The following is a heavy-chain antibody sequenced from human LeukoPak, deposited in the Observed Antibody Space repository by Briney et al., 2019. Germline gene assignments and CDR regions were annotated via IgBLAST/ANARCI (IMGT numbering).Heavy chain of an antibody. D-gene: IGHD2-2*01. CDR2: ISYDGSNK. V-gene: IGHV3-30-3*01. CDR3: GIATSTPWNYGMDV. Sequence: GGSLRLSCAASGFTFSSYAMHWVRQAPGKGLEWVAVISYDGSNKYYADSVKGRFTISRDNAKNTLYLQMNSLRAEDTAVYYCGIATSTPWNYGMDVWGQGTTVTVSS. CDR1: GFTFSSYA. J-gene: IGHJ6*02.